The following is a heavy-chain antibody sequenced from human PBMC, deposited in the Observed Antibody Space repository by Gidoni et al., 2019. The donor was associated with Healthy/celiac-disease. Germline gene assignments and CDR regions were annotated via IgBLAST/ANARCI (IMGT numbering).Heavy chain of an antibody. V-gene: IGHV3-21*01. CDR2: ISSSSSYI. CDR1: GFTFSSYS. J-gene: IGHJ4*02. Sequence: EVQLVESGGGLVKPGGSLRLSCAASGFTFSSYSLNWVRQAPGKGLEGVSSISSSSSYIYYADSVKGRFTISRDNAKNSLYLQMNSLRAEDTAVYYCARDVGPNFWSGYYTGGWYYFDYWGQGTLVTVSS. D-gene: IGHD3-3*01. CDR3: ARDVGPNFWSGYYTGGWYYFDY.